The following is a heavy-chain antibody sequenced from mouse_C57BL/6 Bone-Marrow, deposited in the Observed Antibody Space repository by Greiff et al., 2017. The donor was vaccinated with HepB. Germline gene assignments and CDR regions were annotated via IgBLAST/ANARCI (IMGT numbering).Heavy chain of an antibody. V-gene: IGHV1-81*01. J-gene: IGHJ3*01. CDR2: IYPRSGNT. CDR1: GYTFTSYG. D-gene: IGHD1-1*01. Sequence: VKLVESGAELARPGASVKLSCKASGYTFTSYGISWVKQRTGQGLEWIGEIYPRSGNTYYNEKFKGKATLTADKSSSTAYMELSSLTSEDTAVYYCTTRLRSPSWFAYWGQGTLVTVSA. CDR3: TTRLRSPSWFAY.